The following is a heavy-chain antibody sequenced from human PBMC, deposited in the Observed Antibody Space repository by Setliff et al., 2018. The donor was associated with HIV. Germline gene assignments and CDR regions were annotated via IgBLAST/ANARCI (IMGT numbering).Heavy chain of an antibody. J-gene: IGHJ4*02. Sequence: SVKVSCKASGGTFSSYGITWVRQAPGQGLEWMGGSTPLLDTTNYAQKFQGRVTITTDESTNTVYMELSSLRSEDTAVYYCATGPREWLTSPAMFYWGQGTLVTVSS. D-gene: IGHD3-3*01. CDR1: GGTFSSYG. CDR3: ATGPREWLTSPAMFY. CDR2: STPLLDTT. V-gene: IGHV1-69*05.